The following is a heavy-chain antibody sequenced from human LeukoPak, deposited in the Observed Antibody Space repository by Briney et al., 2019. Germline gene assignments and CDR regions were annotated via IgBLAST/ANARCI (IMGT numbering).Heavy chain of an antibody. Sequence: SVTVSCKASGGTFSSYAISWVRQAPGQGLEWMGGIIPIFGTANYAQKFQGRVTITTDESTSTAYMELSSLRSEDTAVYYCARVRGRSGYDSFDYWGQGTLVTVSS. V-gene: IGHV1-69*05. J-gene: IGHJ4*02. D-gene: IGHD5-12*01. CDR1: GGTFSSYA. CDR2: IIPIFGTA. CDR3: ARVRGRSGYDSFDY.